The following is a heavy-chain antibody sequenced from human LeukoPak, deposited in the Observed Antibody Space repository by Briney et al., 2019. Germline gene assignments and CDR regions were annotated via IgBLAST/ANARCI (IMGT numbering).Heavy chain of an antibody. D-gene: IGHD4-17*01. Sequence: GGSLRLSCAASGFTVSSNYMGWVRQAPGKGLEWVSVIYSGGSTYYADSVKGRFTISRDNAKNSLYLQMNSLRAEDTALYYCARDLGMTDGDYVSYFDYWGQGTLVTVSS. J-gene: IGHJ4*02. V-gene: IGHV3-53*01. CDR1: GFTVSSNY. CDR3: ARDLGMTDGDYVSYFDY. CDR2: IYSGGST.